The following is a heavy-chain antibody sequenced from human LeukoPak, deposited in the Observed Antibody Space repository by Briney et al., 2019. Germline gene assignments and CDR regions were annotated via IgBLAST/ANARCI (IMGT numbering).Heavy chain of an antibody. D-gene: IGHD2-2*01. Sequence: PSETLSLTCTVSGGSISSYYWSWIRQPPGKGLEWIGYLYYSGSTNYNPPLKRRVTISVDTTKRQFSLKLSSVTAADTAVYYCARVYCSSTSCYYFWFDPWGQGTLVTVSS. CDR2: LYYSGST. V-gene: IGHV4-59*01. J-gene: IGHJ5*02. CDR3: ARVYCSSTSCYYFWFDP. CDR1: GGSISSYY.